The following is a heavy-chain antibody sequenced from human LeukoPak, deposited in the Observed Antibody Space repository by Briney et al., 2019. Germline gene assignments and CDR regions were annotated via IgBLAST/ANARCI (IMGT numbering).Heavy chain of an antibody. CDR2: VWSGGSRN. CDR1: ELTLNTYA. Sequence: GGSLRLSCAASELTLNTYAMHWVRQAPGKGLEWVAIVWSGGSRNTYADSVKGRFTISRDNSENTLYLQMNSLRVEDTAIYYCAKESNGLDIWGRGTMVIVTS. CDR3: AKESNGLDI. V-gene: IGHV3-30*02. J-gene: IGHJ3*02. D-gene: IGHD2-8*01.